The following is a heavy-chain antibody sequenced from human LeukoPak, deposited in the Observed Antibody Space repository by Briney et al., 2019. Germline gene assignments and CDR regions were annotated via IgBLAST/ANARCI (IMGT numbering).Heavy chain of an antibody. CDR3: ASKPRYYYDSTDY. V-gene: IGHV3-21*01. Sequence: PGGSLRLSCAASGFTFSSYEINWVRQAPGKGLEWVSSISSSSSYIYYADSVKGRFTISRDNAKNSLYLQMNSLRAEDTAVYYCASKPRYYYDSTDYWGQGTLVTVSS. CDR1: GFTFSSYE. D-gene: IGHD3-22*01. J-gene: IGHJ4*02. CDR2: ISSSSSYI.